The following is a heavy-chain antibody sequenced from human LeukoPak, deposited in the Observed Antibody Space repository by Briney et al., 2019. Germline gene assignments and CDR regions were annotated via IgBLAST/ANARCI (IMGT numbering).Heavy chain of an antibody. J-gene: IGHJ5*02. CDR1: GFTFSSYA. D-gene: IGHD3-3*01. V-gene: IGHV3-23*01. CDR3: ARDAASGNNWFDP. CDR2: ISGSGGST. Sequence: GGSLRLSCAASGFTFSSYAMSWVRQAPGKGLEWVSAISGSGGSTYYADSVKGRFTISRDNSRNSLYLQMNSLSTEDTALYYCARDAASGNNWFDPWGQGTLVTVSS.